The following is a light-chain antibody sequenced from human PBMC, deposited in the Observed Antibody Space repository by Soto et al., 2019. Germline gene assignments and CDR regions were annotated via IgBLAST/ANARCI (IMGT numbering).Light chain of an antibody. CDR1: QSISSY. V-gene: IGKV3-20*01. Sequence: EVVLTPSPDTLSLPPGERATLSCRASQSISSYLAWYQQKPGQAPRLLIYDASSRATGIPARFSGSVSGTDFILTISRLEPEDFAVYYCEQYGSSPPSITFGQGTRLEIK. J-gene: IGKJ5*01. CDR3: EQYGSSPPSIT. CDR2: DAS.